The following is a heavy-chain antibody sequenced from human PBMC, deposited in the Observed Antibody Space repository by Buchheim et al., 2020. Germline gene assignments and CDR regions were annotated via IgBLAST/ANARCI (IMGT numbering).Heavy chain of an antibody. D-gene: IGHD3-10*01. CDR2: ISYDGSNK. Sequence: QVQLVESGGGVVQPGRSLRLSCAASGFTFSSYGMHWVRQAPGKGLEWVAVISYDGSNKYYADSVKGRFTISRDNSKNTLYLQMNSLRAEDTAVYYCAKDSGASSPLCYYYYGMDVWGQGTT. V-gene: IGHV3-30*18. J-gene: IGHJ6*02. CDR1: GFTFSSYG. CDR3: AKDSGASSPLCYYYYGMDV.